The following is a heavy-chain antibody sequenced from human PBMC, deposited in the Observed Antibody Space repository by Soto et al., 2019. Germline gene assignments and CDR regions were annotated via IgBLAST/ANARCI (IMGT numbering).Heavy chain of an antibody. CDR3: ARYATVRTFDY. CDR1: GGSISSGGYY. J-gene: IGHJ4*02. V-gene: IGHV4-31*03. CDR2: IYYSGST. D-gene: IGHD4-4*01. Sequence: TVSLTCTVSGGSISSGGYYWSWIRQHPGKGLEWIGYIYYSGSTYYNPSLKSRVTISVDTSKNQFSLKLSSVTAADTAVYYCARYATVRTFDYWGQGTLVTVSS.